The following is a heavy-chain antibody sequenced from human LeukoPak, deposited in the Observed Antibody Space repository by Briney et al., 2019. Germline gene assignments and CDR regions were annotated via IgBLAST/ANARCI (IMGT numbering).Heavy chain of an antibody. CDR3: ARDRGRGSGWYDY. CDR1: GGSISSYY. Sequence: SETLSLTCTVSGGSISSYYWSWIRQPPGKGLEWIGYIYYSGSTNYSPSLKSRVTISVDTSKNQFSLKLSSVTAADTAVYYCARDRGRGSGWYDYWGQGTLVTVSS. J-gene: IGHJ4*02. CDR2: IYYSGST. V-gene: IGHV4-59*01. D-gene: IGHD6-19*01.